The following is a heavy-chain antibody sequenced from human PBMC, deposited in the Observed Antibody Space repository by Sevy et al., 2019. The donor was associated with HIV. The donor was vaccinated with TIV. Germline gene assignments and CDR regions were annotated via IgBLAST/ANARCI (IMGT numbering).Heavy chain of an antibody. V-gene: IGHV4-59*01. CDR2: IYYSGST. CDR1: GGSISSYY. CDR3: ARDSQTTTVTGFDP. J-gene: IGHJ5*02. D-gene: IGHD4-4*01. Sequence: SETLSLTCTVSGGSISSYYWSWIRQPPGKGLEWIGYIYYSGSTNYNPSLKSRVTISVDKSKNQFSLKLSSVTAADTAVYYCARDSQTTTVTGFDPWGQGTLVTVSS.